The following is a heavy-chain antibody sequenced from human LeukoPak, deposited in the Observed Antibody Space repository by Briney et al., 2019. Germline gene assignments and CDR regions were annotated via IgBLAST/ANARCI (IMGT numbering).Heavy chain of an antibody. CDR3: AREGLGYKGPNCFDY. V-gene: IGHV1-69*13. CDR1: GGTFSSYA. D-gene: IGHD5-24*01. CDR2: IIPIFGTA. J-gene: IGHJ4*02. Sequence: GASVKVSCKASGGTFSSYAISWVRQAPGQGLEWMGGIIPIFGTANYAQKFQGRVTITADESTSTAYMELSSLRSEDTAVYYCAREGLGYKGPNCFDYWGQGTLVTVSS.